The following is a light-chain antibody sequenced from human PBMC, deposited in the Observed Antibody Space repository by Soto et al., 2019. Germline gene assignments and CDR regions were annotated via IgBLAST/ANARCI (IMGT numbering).Light chain of an antibody. CDR1: QSVLHSPNNKNY. J-gene: IGKJ1*01. V-gene: IGKV4-1*01. CDR2: WAS. CDR3: QQYYSSPQT. Sequence: DIVMTQSPDSLAVSLGERATINCKSSQSVLHSPNNKNYLAWYQQKSGQPPKLLIYWASTRESGVPDRFSGHGSGTDFTLTISSLQAEDVAVYYCQQYYSSPQTFGQGTKVEIK.